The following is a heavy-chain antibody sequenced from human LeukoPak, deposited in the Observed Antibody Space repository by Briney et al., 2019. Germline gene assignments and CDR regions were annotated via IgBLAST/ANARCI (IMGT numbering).Heavy chain of an antibody. CDR1: GFTFSRYW. J-gene: IGHJ4*02. V-gene: IGHV3-7*01. CDR3: ARDLTGPFDF. CDR2: IKQDGSEK. Sequence: GGSLRLSCAASGFTFSRYWMSWVRQAPGKGLEWVANIKQDGSEKYYVEFVKGRFTISRDNAKNTLYLQMNSLRGEDTAVYYCARDLTGPFDFWGQGTLVTVSS.